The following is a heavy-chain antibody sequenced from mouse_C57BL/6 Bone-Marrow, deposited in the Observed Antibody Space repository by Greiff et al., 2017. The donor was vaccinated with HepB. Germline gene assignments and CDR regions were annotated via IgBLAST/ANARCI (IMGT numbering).Heavy chain of an antibody. D-gene: IGHD1-1*01. V-gene: IGHV1-54*01. CDR1: GYAFTNYL. CDR3: ARGRTTVVSYYFDY. CDR2: INPGSGGT. Sequence: QVQLQQSGAELVRPGTSVKVSCKASGYAFTNYLMEWVKQRPGQGLEWIGVINPGSGGTNYNEKFKGKATLTADKSSSIAYMQLSSLTSEDSAVYFCARGRTTVVSYYFDYWGQGTTLTVSS. J-gene: IGHJ2*01.